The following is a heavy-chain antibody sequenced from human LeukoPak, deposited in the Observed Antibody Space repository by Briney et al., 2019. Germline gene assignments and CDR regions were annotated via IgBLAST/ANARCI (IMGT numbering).Heavy chain of an antibody. CDR1: GFTFHDYA. Sequence: GGSLRLSFPSSGFTFHDYAMHWVPPAPGKGLEWVSGISWNSGTIGYGDSVKGRFTISRDNAKSSLYLQMNSLRAEDTALYYCAKDRYGSGSYYLDYWGQGTLVTVSS. J-gene: IGHJ4*02. V-gene: IGHV3-9*01. CDR2: ISWNSGTI. CDR3: AKDRYGSGSYYLDY. D-gene: IGHD3-10*01.